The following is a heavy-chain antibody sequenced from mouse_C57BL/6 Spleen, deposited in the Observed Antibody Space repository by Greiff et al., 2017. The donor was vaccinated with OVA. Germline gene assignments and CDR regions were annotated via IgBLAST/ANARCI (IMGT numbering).Heavy chain of an antibody. Sequence: VQLQQSGAELVRPVASVKLSCTASGFNIKDYYMHWVKQRPEQGLEWIGRIDPEDGDTEYAPKFQGKATMTADTSSNTAYLQLSSLTSEDTAVYYCTTLGLITTVVDAMDYWGQGTSVTVSS. D-gene: IGHD1-1*01. J-gene: IGHJ4*01. V-gene: IGHV14-1*01. CDR2: IDPEDGDT. CDR3: TTLGLITTVVDAMDY. CDR1: GFNIKDYY.